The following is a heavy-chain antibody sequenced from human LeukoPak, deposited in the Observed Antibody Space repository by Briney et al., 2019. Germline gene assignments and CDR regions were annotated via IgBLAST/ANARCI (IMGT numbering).Heavy chain of an antibody. Sequence: GGSLRLSCAASGFTFGDYYMSWLRQAPGKGLEWVSYISSSSSYTNYADSVKGRFTISRDSAKNSLYLQMNSLRAEDTAVYYCARGGYGDYEFDYWGQGTLVTVSS. V-gene: IGHV3-11*06. CDR1: GFTFGDYY. CDR2: ISSSSSYT. CDR3: ARGGYGDYEFDY. D-gene: IGHD4-17*01. J-gene: IGHJ4*02.